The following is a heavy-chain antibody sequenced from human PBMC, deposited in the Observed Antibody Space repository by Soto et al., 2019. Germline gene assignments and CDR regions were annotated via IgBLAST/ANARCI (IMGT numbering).Heavy chain of an antibody. V-gene: IGHV3-48*01. D-gene: IGHD3-16*01. Sequence: ESGGGLVQPGGSLRLSCAASGFSFSTHYMNWVRQTPGKGLEWVSSINRDSTVIKYADSVKGRFTISRDNARNSLSLRMNSLRAEDPAVYYCLNGDYYVGPGTLVTVSS. CDR2: INRDSTVI. J-gene: IGHJ4*02. CDR1: GFSFSTHY. CDR3: LNGDYY.